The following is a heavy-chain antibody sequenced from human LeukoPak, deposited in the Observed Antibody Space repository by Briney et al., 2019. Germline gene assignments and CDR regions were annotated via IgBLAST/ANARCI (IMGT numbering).Heavy chain of an antibody. J-gene: IGHJ4*01. CDR3: AKGGLRYFDWLLDF. D-gene: IGHD3-9*01. CDR2: ISSSSSTI. Sequence: GGSLRLSCAASGSTFSRYSMNWVRQAPGKGLEWVSYISSSSSTIYYADSVKGRFTISRDNAKNSLYLQMNSLRDEDTAVYYCAKGGLRYFDWLLDFWGQGTLVTVSS. V-gene: IGHV3-48*02. CDR1: GSTFSRYS.